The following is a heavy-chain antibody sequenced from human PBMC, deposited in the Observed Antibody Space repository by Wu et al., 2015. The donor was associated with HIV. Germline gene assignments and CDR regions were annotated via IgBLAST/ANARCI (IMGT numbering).Heavy chain of an antibody. J-gene: IGHJ4*02. CDR3: ATDSRDYNDENGFSYYYFDH. CDR1: GYTVSNYY. Sequence: QVQLVQSGAGVKKPGASVKVSCKASGYTVSNYYIHWIQQAPGLGLEWMGWINPNSGGTNYAQKFQGRVTMTRGSSISTAYMELSGLTSDDTAIYFCATDSRDYNDENGFSYYYFDHWGQGTLVTVSS. D-gene: IGHD3-10*01. CDR2: INPNSGGT. V-gene: IGHV1-2*02.